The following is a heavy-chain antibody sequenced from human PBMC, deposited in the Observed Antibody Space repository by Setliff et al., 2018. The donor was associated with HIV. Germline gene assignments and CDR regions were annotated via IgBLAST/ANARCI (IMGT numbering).Heavy chain of an antibody. CDR2: ITHSGNT. CDR1: GGSFSHYF. Sequence: PSETLSLTCTVYGGSFTNGGSFSHYFCAWIRQSPGKGLEWIGEITHSGNTNYNSSLESRLTISMDTSKNQFSLRLSTVTAADAAVYYCARAGPRICWTWPCDAFDVWGLGTLVTVSS. CDR3: ARAGPRICWTWPCDAFDV. J-gene: IGHJ3*01. V-gene: IGHV4-34*01. D-gene: IGHD6-19*01.